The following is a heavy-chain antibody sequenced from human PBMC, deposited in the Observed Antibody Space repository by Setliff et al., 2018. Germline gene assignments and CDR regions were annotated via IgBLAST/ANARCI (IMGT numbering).Heavy chain of an antibody. CDR1: GGSISSSSYY. J-gene: IGHJ6*02. V-gene: IGHV4-39*07. D-gene: IGHD6-19*01. CDR2: IYYSGAT. CDR3: ARVSQYSSGWYYYYYYGMDV. Sequence: LSLTCTVPGGSISSSSYYWCWIRQPPGKGLEWIGSIYYSGATYHNPSLKSRLAISVDTSKNQFSLKLSSVTAADTAVYYCARVSQYSSGWYYYYYYGMDVWAKGPRSPSP.